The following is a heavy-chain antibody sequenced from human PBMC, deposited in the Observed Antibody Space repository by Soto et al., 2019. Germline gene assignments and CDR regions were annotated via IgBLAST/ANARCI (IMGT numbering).Heavy chain of an antibody. CDR2: IKSKTDGGTT. J-gene: IGHJ4*02. D-gene: IGHD3-3*01. Sequence: VVSLRLSYTAPGFSSSNACVNCVRQAPGKGLEWVARIKSKTDGGTTDYAAPVKGRFTISRDDSKNTLYLQMNSLKTEDTAVYYCSTDTWGIFGLVIIQGYWGQGTLVTVS. CDR1: GFSSSNAC. V-gene: IGHV3-15*07. CDR3: STDTWGIFGLVIIQGY.